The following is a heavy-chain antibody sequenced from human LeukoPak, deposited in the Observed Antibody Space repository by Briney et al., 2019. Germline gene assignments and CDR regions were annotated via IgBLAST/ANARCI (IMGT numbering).Heavy chain of an antibody. Sequence: ASVKVSCKASGYTFTGYYMHWVRQAPGQGLEWMGWINPNSGGTNYAQKFQGRVTMNRDTSISTAYMELTRLRSDNTAVYYCAGLDYDFWSGYHSEDWFDPWGQGTLVIVSS. D-gene: IGHD3-3*01. CDR3: AGLDYDFWSGYHSEDWFDP. CDR2: INPNSGGT. J-gene: IGHJ5*02. V-gene: IGHV1-2*02. CDR1: GYTFTGYY.